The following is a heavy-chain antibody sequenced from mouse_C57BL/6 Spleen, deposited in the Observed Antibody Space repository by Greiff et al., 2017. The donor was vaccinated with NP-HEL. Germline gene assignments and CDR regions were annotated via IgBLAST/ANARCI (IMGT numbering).Heavy chain of an antibody. D-gene: IGHD2-4*01. CDR1: GFNIKDYY. CDR2: IDPEDGDT. J-gene: IGHJ4*01. V-gene: IGHV14-1*01. Sequence: EVKLMESGAELVRPGASVKLSCTASGFNIKDYYMHWVKQRPEQGLEWIGRIDPEDGDTEYAPKFQGKATMTADTSSNTAYLQLSSLTSEDTAVYYCTTDDYDGYAMDYWGQGTSVTVSS. CDR3: TTDDYDGYAMDY.